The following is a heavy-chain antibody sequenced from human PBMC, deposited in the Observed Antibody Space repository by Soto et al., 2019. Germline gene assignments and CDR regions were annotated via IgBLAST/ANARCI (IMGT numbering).Heavy chain of an antibody. CDR3: ASKFGELLADAFDI. V-gene: IGHV4-4*02. J-gene: IGHJ3*02. CDR2: IYHRGSI. D-gene: IGHD3-10*01. Sequence: QVQLQESGPGLVKPSGTLSLTCTVSNASISSRKWWTWVRQTPGKWLEWIGEIYHRGSINHNPSLKSRVNLSVDKSNNQFTLKMTSVTAADTAVYYCASKFGELLADAFDIWGQGTVVTVSS. CDR1: NASISSRKW.